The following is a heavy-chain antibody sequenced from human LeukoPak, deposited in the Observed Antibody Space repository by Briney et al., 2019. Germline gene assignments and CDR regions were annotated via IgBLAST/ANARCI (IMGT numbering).Heavy chain of an antibody. Sequence: GGSLRLSCAASGFTFSSYWMSWVRQAPGKGLEWVANIREDGSEKYYGDSVKGRFIISRDNAKNSLFLQMTNLRAEDTAVYYCARDGITIFGVVIYYYYYMDVWGKGTTVTVSS. CDR1: GFTFSSYW. CDR2: IREDGSEK. J-gene: IGHJ6*03. CDR3: ARDGITIFGVVIYYYYYMDV. V-gene: IGHV3-7*01. D-gene: IGHD3-3*01.